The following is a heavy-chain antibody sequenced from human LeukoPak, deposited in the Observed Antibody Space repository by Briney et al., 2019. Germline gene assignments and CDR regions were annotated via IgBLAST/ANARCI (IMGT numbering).Heavy chain of an antibody. J-gene: IGHJ4*02. CDR1: GFTFSSYA. CDR2: ISSNGGST. CDR3: ARDGAQYYYDSSGYPPDY. D-gene: IGHD3-22*01. Sequence: GGSLRLSCAASGFTFSSYAMHWVRQAPGKGLECVSAISSNGGSTYYANSVKGRFTISRDNSKNTLYLQMGSLRAEDMAVYYCARDGAQYYYDSSGYPPDYWGQGTLVTVSS. V-gene: IGHV3-64*01.